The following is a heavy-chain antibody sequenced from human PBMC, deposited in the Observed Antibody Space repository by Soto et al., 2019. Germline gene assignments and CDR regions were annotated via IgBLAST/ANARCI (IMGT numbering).Heavy chain of an antibody. D-gene: IGHD1-26*01. J-gene: IGHJ4*02. CDR3: ARGGSGSYYFDY. CDR1: GFTFSSYA. Sequence: EVQLVESGEGLVQPGGSLRLSCAASGFTFSSYAMHWVRQAPGKGLEYASAISSNGGSTYYADSVKGRFTISRDNSKNTLYLQMGSLRAEDMAVYYCARGGSGSYYFDYWGQGTLVTVSS. CDR2: ISSNGGST. V-gene: IGHV3-64*02.